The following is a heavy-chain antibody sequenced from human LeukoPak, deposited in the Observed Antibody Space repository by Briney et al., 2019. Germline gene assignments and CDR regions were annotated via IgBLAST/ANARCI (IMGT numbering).Heavy chain of an antibody. V-gene: IGHV1-69*04. CDR2: IIPILGIA. Sequence: ASVKVSCKASGGTFSSYAISWVRQAPGQGLEWMGRIIPILGIANYAQKFQGRVTITADKSTSTAYMELSSLRSEDTAVYYCAAYYYDSSSYPKIRYNWFDPWGQGTLVTVSS. CDR3: AAYYYDSSSYPKIRYNWFDP. D-gene: IGHD3-22*01. CDR1: GGTFSSYA. J-gene: IGHJ5*02.